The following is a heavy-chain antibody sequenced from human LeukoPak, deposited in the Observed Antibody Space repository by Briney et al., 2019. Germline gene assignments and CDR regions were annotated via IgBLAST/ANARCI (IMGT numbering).Heavy chain of an antibody. CDR2: INPNSGGT. V-gene: IGHV1-2*04. Sequence: GSSVKVSCKASGGTFSSYAISWVRQAPGQGLEWMGWINPNSGGTNYAQKFQGWVTMTRDTSISTAYMELSRLRSDDTAVYYCARGRYFDWLQIDYWGQGTLVTVSS. D-gene: IGHD3-9*01. CDR1: GGTFSSYA. J-gene: IGHJ4*02. CDR3: ARGRYFDWLQIDY.